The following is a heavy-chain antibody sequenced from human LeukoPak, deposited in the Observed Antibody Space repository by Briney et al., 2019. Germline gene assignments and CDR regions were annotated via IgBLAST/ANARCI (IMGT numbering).Heavy chain of an antibody. CDR1: GYTFTGYY. CDR2: INPNSGGT. Sequence: ASVKVSCKASGYTFTGYYMHWVRQAPGQGLEWMGWINPNSGGTNYAQKFQGRVTMTRDTSISTAYMELSRLRSDDTAVYYCARAVCSGGSCYSYYYYMDVWGKGTTVTIPS. CDR3: ARAVCSGGSCYSYYYYMDV. J-gene: IGHJ6*03. V-gene: IGHV1-2*02. D-gene: IGHD2-15*01.